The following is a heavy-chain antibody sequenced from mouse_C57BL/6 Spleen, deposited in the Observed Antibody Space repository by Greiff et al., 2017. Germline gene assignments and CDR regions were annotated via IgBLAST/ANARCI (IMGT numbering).Heavy chain of an antibody. CDR1: GYTFTSYW. J-gene: IGHJ4*01. D-gene: IGHD1-1*02. CDR3: AILGGENAMDY. CDR2: LDPSDSYT. Sequence: QVQLKQSGAELVMPGASVKLSCKASGYTFTSYWMHWVKQRPGQGLEWIGELDPSDSYTNYNQKFKGKSTLTVDKSSSTAYMQLSSLTSEDSAVYYCAILGGENAMDYWGQGTSVTVSS. V-gene: IGHV1-69*01.